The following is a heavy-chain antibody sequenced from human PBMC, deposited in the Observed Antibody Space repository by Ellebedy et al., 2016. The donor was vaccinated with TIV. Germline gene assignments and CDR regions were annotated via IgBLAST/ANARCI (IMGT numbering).Heavy chain of an antibody. CDR2: IKQDGSEK. CDR3: VRDNQHAFDT. J-gene: IGHJ3*02. V-gene: IGHV3-7*01. Sequence: GESLKISCAASGFTFSSDWMSWVRQAPGKGLEWVANIKQDGSEKYYLDSVKGRFTISRDNAKNSLYLQMNSLRAEDTAVYYCVRDNQHAFDTWGQGTMVTVSS. CDR1: GFTFSSDW. D-gene: IGHD2-2*01.